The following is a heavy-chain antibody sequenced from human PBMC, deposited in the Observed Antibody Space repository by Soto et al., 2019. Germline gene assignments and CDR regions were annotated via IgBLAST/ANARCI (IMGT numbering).Heavy chain of an antibody. D-gene: IGHD6-13*01. CDR2: ISYDGSNK. Sequence: GGSLRLSCAASGFTFSSYSMNWVRQAPGKGLEWVAVISYDGSNKYYADSVKGRFTISRDNSKNTLYLQMNSLRAEDTAVYYCAKGGIAAAGTLYYYYGMDVWGQGTTVTVSS. J-gene: IGHJ6*02. CDR1: GFTFSSYS. V-gene: IGHV3-30*18. CDR3: AKGGIAAAGTLYYYYGMDV.